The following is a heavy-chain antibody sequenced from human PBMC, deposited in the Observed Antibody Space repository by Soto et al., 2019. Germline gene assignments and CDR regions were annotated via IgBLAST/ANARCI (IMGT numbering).Heavy chain of an antibody. J-gene: IGHJ4*02. CDR3: TSLYYGH. D-gene: IGHD3-16*02. CDR1: EFTFTYAW. Sequence: GGSLRLSCAASEFTFTYAWMSWVRQAPGKGLEWAGRIKSKTDGGTTDYAAPAKGRFTISRDESQNTLYLQMNSLKTEDTAVYYCTSLYYGHWGQGTLVTVSS. V-gene: IGHV3-15*01. CDR2: IKSKTDGGTT.